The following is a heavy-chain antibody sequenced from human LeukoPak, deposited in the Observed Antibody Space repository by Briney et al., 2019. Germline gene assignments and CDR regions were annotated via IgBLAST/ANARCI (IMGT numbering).Heavy chain of an antibody. CDR2: ISGSGGST. CDR1: GFTFNSYP. D-gene: IGHD2-15*01. CDR3: AKARGFCSGGSCYNPFDP. Sequence: GGSLRLSCAASGFTFNSYPMDWVRQAPGKGLEWISAISGSGGSTYYADSVKGRFTISRDNSKNTLYVQMNSLRAEDTAVYYCAKARGFCSGGSCYNPFDPWGQGTLVTVSS. V-gene: IGHV3-23*01. J-gene: IGHJ5*02.